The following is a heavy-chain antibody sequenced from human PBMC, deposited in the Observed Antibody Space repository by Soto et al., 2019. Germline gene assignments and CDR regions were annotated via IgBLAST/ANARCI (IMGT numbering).Heavy chain of an antibody. D-gene: IGHD6-13*01. CDR2: IHYSGST. CDR3: ARERVIAAAFDAFDV. J-gene: IGHJ3*01. V-gene: IGHV4-59*01. CDR1: GDSISTYY. Sequence: SETLSLTCTVSGDSISTYYWSWIRQPPGKGLEWIGYIHYSGSTNYNPSLESRVTISVDTSKNQFSLKLRSVSAADTAVYYCARERVIAAAFDAFDVWGQGTMVTVSS.